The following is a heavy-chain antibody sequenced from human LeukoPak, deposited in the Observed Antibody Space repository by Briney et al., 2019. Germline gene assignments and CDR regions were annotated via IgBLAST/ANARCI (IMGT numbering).Heavy chain of an antibody. V-gene: IGHV4-59*01. Sequence: PSETLSLTCTVSGGSISSYYWSWIRQPPGKGLEWIGYIYYSGSTSYNPSLKSRVTISVDTSKNQFSLKLSSVTAADTAVYYCARETRSSGVLLFDYWGQGTLVTVSS. CDR2: IYYSGST. J-gene: IGHJ4*02. CDR1: GGSISSYY. CDR3: ARETRSSGVLLFDY. D-gene: IGHD3-22*01.